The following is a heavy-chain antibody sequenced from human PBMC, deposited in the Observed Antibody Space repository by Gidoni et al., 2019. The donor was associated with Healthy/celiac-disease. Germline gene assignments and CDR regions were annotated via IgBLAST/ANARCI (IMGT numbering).Heavy chain of an antibody. V-gene: IGHV3-30*18. CDR3: AKENLAYCGGDCPYFDY. D-gene: IGHD2-21*01. CDR2: ISYDGSNK. J-gene: IGHJ4*02. Sequence: ISYDGSNKYYADSVKGRFTISRDNSKNTLYLQMNSLRAEDTAVYYCAKENLAYCGGDCPYFDYWGQGTLVTVSS.